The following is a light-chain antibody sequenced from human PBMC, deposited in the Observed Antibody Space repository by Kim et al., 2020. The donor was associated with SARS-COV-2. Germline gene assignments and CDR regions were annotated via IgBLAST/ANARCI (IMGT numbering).Light chain of an antibody. V-gene: IGKV1-39*01. J-gene: IGKJ5*01. CDR1: QSISSY. CDR3: QQSCSTPLT. Sequence: DIQMTQSPSSLSASVGDRVTITCRASQSISSYLNWYQQKPGKAPKLLIYAASSLQSGVPSRFSGSGSGTDFTLTISSLQPEEFAAYYCQQSCSTPLTFGQGTPLEIK. CDR2: AAS.